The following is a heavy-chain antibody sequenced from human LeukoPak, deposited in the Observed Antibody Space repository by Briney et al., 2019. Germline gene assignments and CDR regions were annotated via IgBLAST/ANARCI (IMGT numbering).Heavy chain of an antibody. CDR2: ISSSSSYI. V-gene: IGHV3-21*01. CDR3: ARDLKQQLEEEREFDP. CDR1: GFTFSSYS. D-gene: IGHD6-13*01. J-gene: IGHJ5*02. Sequence: PGGSLRLSCAASGFTFSSYSMNWVRQAPGKGLEWVSSISSSSSYIYYADSVRGRFTISRDNAKNSLYLQMNSLRAEDTAVYYCARDLKQQLEEEREFDPWGQGTLVTVSS.